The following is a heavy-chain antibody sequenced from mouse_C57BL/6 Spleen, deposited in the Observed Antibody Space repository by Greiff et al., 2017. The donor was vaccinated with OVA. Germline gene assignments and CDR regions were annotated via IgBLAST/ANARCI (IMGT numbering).Heavy chain of an antibody. CDR2: LNPNNGGT. J-gene: IGHJ4*01. Sequence: EVQLQQSGPELVKPGASVKISCKASGYTFTDYYMNWVKQSHGKSLEWIGDLNPNNGGTSYNQKFKGKATLTVDKSSSTAYMELRSLTSEDSAVYYGARSGGNPYYAMDYWGQGTSVTVSS. CDR1: GYTFTDYY. V-gene: IGHV1-26*01. D-gene: IGHD2-1*01. CDR3: ARSGGNPYYAMDY.